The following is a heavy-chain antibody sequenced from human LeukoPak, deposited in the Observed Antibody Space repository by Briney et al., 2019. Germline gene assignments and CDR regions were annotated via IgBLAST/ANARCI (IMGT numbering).Heavy chain of an antibody. J-gene: IGHJ3*02. V-gene: IGHV4-4*07. Sequence: SETLSLTCTVSGGSISSDYWSCTRQPAGKGLEWIGRIYTSGSTNYNPSLKSRVTMSVDTSQNQFSLKLSSVTAADTAVYYCARGSSSLRDAFDIWGQGTMVTVSS. CDR2: IYTSGST. D-gene: IGHD6-6*01. CDR3: ARGSSSLRDAFDI. CDR1: GGSISSDY.